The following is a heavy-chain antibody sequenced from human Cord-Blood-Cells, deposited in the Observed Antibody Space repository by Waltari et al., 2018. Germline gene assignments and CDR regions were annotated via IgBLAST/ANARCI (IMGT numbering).Heavy chain of an antibody. Sequence: LTCAVYGGSFSGYYWSWIRQPPGKGLEWIGEINHSGSTNYNPSLKSRVTISVDTSKNQFSLKLSSVTAADTAVYYCARVGRYSSGWYTGGSDYWGQGTLVTVSS. D-gene: IGHD6-19*01. CDR1: GGSFSGYY. CDR3: ARVGRYSSGWYTGGSDY. J-gene: IGHJ4*02. V-gene: IGHV4-34*01. CDR2: INHSGST.